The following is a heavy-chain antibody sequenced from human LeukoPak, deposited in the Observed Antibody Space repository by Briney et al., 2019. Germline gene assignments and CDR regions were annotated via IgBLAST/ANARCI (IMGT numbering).Heavy chain of an antibody. D-gene: IGHD5-18*01. J-gene: IGHJ5*02. V-gene: IGHV3-21*01. CDR1: GFTLSSYS. Sequence: GGSLRLSCAASGFTLSSYSMNWVRQAPGKGLEWVSYISSSSTHIYYADSVKGRFTISRDNAKNSLYLQMNSLRAEDTAVYYCATETGYSCGFDHWGQGTWSPSP. CDR3: ATETGYSCGFDH. CDR2: ISSSSTHI.